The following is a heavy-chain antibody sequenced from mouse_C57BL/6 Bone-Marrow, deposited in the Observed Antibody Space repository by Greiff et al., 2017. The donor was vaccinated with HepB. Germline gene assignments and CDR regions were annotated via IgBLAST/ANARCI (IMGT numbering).Heavy chain of an antibody. CDR2: INPNNGGT. CDR1: GYTFTDYN. CDR3: ARGPYSNYHWYFDV. D-gene: IGHD2-5*01. J-gene: IGHJ1*03. V-gene: IGHV1-22*01. Sequence: EVQLQQSGPELVKPGASVKMSCKASGYTFTDYNMHWVKQSHGKSLEWIGYINPNNGGTSYNQKFKGKATLTVNKSSSTAYMELRSLTSEDSAVYYCARGPYSNYHWYFDVWGTGTTVTVSS.